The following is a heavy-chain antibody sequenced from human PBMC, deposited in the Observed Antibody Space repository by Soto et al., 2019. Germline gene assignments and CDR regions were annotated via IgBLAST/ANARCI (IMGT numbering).Heavy chain of an antibody. D-gene: IGHD2-15*01. CDR1: GFIFSSYA. Sequence: EVQLLESGGGLVQPGGSLRLSCTASGFIFSSYAMSWVRQAPGQGLEWVSAISGNGDSAYYAHSVKGRFTNSRDNSKNTLYLQLKSLRAEETAVYYCARHGSEDYWGQGTLVTVSS. J-gene: IGHJ4*02. CDR3: ARHGSEDY. V-gene: IGHV3-23*01. CDR2: ISGNGDSA.